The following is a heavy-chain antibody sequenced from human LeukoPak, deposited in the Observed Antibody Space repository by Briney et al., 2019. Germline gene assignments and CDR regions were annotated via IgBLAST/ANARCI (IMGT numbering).Heavy chain of an antibody. Sequence: SVKVSCKASGGTFSSYAISWVRQAPGQGLEWMGGIIPIFGTANYAQKFQGRVTITADESTSTAYMELSSLRSEDTAVYYYARETIVVVVAATPNYYYGMDVWGQGTTVTVSS. CDR3: ARETIVVVVAATPNYYYGMDV. CDR2: IIPIFGTA. V-gene: IGHV1-69*13. D-gene: IGHD2-15*01. J-gene: IGHJ6*02. CDR1: GGTFSSYA.